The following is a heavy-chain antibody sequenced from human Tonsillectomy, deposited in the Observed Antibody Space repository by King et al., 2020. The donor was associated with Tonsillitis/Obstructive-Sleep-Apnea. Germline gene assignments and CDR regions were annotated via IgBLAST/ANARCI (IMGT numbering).Heavy chain of an antibody. CDR3: ARDWDGDYAYWYFDL. J-gene: IGHJ2*01. CDR1: GFTFSSYW. CDR2: IKQDGSEK. D-gene: IGHD4-17*01. Sequence: VQLVESGGGLVQPGGSLRLSCAASGFTFSSYWMTWVRQAPGKGLEWVANIKQDGSEKYYVDSVKGRFTISRDNAKNSLSLQMNSLRGEDTAVYYCARDWDGDYAYWYFDLWGRGTLVTVPS. V-gene: IGHV3-7*04.